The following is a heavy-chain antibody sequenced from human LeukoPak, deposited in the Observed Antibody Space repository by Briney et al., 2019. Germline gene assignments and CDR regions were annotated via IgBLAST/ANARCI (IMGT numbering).Heavy chain of an antibody. CDR3: AKGVFYYGSGSYSGDAFDI. V-gene: IGHV3-48*03. Sequence: TGGSLRLSCAASGFTFSSYEMNWVRQAPGKGLEWVSYISSSGSTIYYADSVKGRFTISRDNAKNSLYLQMNSLRAEDTAVYYCAKGVFYYGSGSYSGDAFDIWGQGTMVTVSS. D-gene: IGHD3-10*01. CDR1: GFTFSSYE. J-gene: IGHJ3*02. CDR2: ISSSGSTI.